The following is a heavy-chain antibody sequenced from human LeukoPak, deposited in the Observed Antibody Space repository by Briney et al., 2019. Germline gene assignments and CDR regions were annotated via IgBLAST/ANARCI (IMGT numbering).Heavy chain of an antibody. D-gene: IGHD6-13*01. J-gene: IGHJ4*02. CDR2: ISSSSSYI. CDR3: ARDLAAEYYFDY. Sequence: GGSLRLSCAASGFTFSSYSMNWVRQAPGKGLEWVSSISSSSSYIYYADSVKGRFTISRDNAKNSLNLQMNSLRAEDTAVYYCARDLAAEYYFDYWGQGTLVTVSS. V-gene: IGHV3-21*01. CDR1: GFTFSSYS.